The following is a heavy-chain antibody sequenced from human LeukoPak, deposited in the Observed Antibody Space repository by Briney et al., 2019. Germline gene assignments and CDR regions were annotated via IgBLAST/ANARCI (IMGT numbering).Heavy chain of an antibody. D-gene: IGHD3-3*01. CDR3: ARVRYYDFWSGSPDYYMDV. V-gene: IGHV1-18*01. CDR1: GYTFTTYG. CDR2: ISGYNGNT. Sequence: ASVKVSCKASGYTFTTYGISWVRQAPGQGLEWMGWISGYNGNTNYAQKLQGRVTMTTDTSTSTAYMELRSLRSDDTAVYYCARVRYYDFWSGSPDYYMDVWGKGTTVTVSS. J-gene: IGHJ6*03.